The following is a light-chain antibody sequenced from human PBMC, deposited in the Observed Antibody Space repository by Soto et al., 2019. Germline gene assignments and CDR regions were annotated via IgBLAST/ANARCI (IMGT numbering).Light chain of an antibody. CDR3: FSYAGSDSGV. Sequence: QSVLTQPPSASGSPGQSVTISCTGTSSDVGGYLYVSWYQQHPGKAPKLLIYGVNQRPSGVPDRFSGSKADNTASLTVSGLQAEDEADYYCFSYAGSDSGVFGTGTRSPS. CDR1: SSDVGGYLY. CDR2: GVN. V-gene: IGLV2-8*01. J-gene: IGLJ1*01.